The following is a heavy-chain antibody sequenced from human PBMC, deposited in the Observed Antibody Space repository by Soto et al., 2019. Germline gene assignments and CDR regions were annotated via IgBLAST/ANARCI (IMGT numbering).Heavy chain of an antibody. Sequence: PSQTLSLTCAISGDSVSSHSPAWNWIRQSPSRGLEWLGRTFYRSQWYHDYAVSVHSRITINPDTSKNQFSLQPNSVTPEDTAVYYCARDRYTSGYTFFDYWGQGTLVTVSS. D-gene: IGHD2-2*02. CDR1: GDSVSSHSPA. V-gene: IGHV6-1*01. CDR3: ARDRYTSGYTFFDY. J-gene: IGHJ4*02. CDR2: TFYRSQWYH.